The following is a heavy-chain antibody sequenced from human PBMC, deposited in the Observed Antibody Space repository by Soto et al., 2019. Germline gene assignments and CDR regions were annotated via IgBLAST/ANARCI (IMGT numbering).Heavy chain of an antibody. CDR3: ARGYCSGSSCFYYYGMDV. J-gene: IGHJ6*02. Sequence: PSQTLSLTCVISGDSVSSNSAAWNWIRQSPSRGLEWLGRTYYRSKWYNDYAVSVKSRITINPDTSKNQFSLQLNSVTPEDTAVYYCARGYCSGSSCFYYYGMDVWGQGTTVTVSS. D-gene: IGHD2-15*01. V-gene: IGHV6-1*01. CDR2: TYYRSKWYN. CDR1: GDSVSSNSAA.